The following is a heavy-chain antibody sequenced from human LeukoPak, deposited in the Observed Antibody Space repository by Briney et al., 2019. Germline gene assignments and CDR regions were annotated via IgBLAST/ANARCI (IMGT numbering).Heavy chain of an antibody. CDR3: ARGYSYGYVDY. CDR1: GGFISTYY. CDR2: IYSSGST. Sequence: QLQLQESGPGLVKPSETLSLTCTVSGGFISTYYWCWIRQPPGKGLEWIGYIYSSGSTNYNPSLKSRVTISVDTSKNQFSLKLSSVTTADTAVYYCARGYSYGYVDYWGQGTLVTVSS. D-gene: IGHD5-18*01. J-gene: IGHJ4*02. V-gene: IGHV4-59*01.